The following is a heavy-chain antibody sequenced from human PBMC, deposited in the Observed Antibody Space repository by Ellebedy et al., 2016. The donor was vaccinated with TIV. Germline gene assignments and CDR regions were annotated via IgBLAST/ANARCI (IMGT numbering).Heavy chain of an antibody. D-gene: IGHD2-2*01. CDR3: ARGINIVVVPAAMSWFNP. CDR2: INPSGGST. Sequence: ASVKVSXKASRYTFTSYYMHWVRQAPGQGLEWMGIINPSGGSTSYAQKFQGGVTMTRDTSTSTVYMELSSLRSEDTAVYYCARGINIVVVPAAMSWFNPWGQGTLVTVSS. V-gene: IGHV1-46*01. J-gene: IGHJ5*02. CDR1: RYTFTSYY.